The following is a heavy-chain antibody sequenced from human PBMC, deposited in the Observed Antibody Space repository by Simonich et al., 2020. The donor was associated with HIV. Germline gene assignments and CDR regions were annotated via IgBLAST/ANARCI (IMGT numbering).Heavy chain of an antibody. D-gene: IGHD6-6*01. CDR1: GYTFTGYY. CDR2: INPNSGGT. V-gene: IGHV1-2*02. CDR3: ATHGPGSFSSALDI. Sequence: QVQLVQSGAEVKKPGASVKVSCKSSGYTFTGYYMHWVRQAPGQGLEWMGWINPNSGGTDNPQKFQGRVTMTRDTSISTAYMELSRLRSDDTAVYYCATHGPGSFSSALDIWGQGTRVTVSS. J-gene: IGHJ3*02.